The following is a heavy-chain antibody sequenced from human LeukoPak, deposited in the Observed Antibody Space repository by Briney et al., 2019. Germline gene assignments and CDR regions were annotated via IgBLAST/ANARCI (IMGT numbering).Heavy chain of an antibody. CDR3: ARKYYYESSGCYPFDY. V-gene: IGHV3-7*01. J-gene: IGHJ4*02. Sequence: GGSLRLSCAASGFTFSSYWMSWVRQAPGKGLEGVANIKQDASEKYHVGSVKGRFTISRDNAKNSLYLQMNSLRAEDTAVYYCARKYYYESSGCYPFDYWGQGALVTVSS. CDR2: IKQDASEK. D-gene: IGHD3-22*01. CDR1: GFTFSSYW.